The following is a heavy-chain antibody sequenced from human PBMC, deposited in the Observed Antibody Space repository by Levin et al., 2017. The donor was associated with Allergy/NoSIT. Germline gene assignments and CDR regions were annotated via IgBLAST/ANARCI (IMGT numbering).Heavy chain of an antibody. V-gene: IGHV4-39*02. CDR2: ISYSGST. J-gene: IGHJ3*02. Sequence: PSETLSLTCTVSGASISSSSYYWGWIRQPPGKGLEWIGSISYSGSTYYNASLKSRVTISVDTSKDQFSLKLTSVAAADTAVYYCARELGDYVPDAFDIWGQGTMVTVSS. D-gene: IGHD4-17*01. CDR1: GASISSSSYY. CDR3: ARELGDYVPDAFDI.